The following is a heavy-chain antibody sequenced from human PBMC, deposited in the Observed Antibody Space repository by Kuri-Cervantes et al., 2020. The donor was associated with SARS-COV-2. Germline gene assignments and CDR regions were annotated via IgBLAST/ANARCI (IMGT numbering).Heavy chain of an antibody. Sequence: ESLKISCAVYGGSFSGYYWGWIRQPPGKGLEWIGSIYYSGSTYYNPSLKSRVTISVDTSKNQFSLKLSSVTAADTAVYYCARNVKYRQPYYYMDVWGKGTTVTVSS. V-gene: IGHV4-34*01. J-gene: IGHJ6*03. D-gene: IGHD6-6*01. CDR1: GGSFSGYY. CDR2: IYYSGST. CDR3: ARNVKYRQPYYYMDV.